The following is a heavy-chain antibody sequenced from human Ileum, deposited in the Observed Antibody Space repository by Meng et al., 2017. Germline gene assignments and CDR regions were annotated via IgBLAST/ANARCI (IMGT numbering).Heavy chain of an antibody. D-gene: IGHD4-23*01. J-gene: IGHJ4*02. V-gene: IGHV2-5*02. CDR2: IFWDDAE. CDR1: GFSLSTSGVN. Sequence: SGPTLVKPTQTLTLTCTFSGFSLSTSGVNVGWIRQPPGKALEWLALIFWDDAEYYSPSLKSRLTITKDASKNQVVLTMTDMDPVDTATYYYAHSHYGGLRGDLFDSWGQGMLVTVSS. CDR3: AHSHYGGLRGDLFDS.